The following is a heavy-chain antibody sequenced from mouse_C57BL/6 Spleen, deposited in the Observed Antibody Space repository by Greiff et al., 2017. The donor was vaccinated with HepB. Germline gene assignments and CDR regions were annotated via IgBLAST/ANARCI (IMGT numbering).Heavy chain of an antibody. J-gene: IGHJ4*01. V-gene: IGHV2-6-1*01. CDR1: GFSLTSYG. Sequence: VQLVESGPGLVAPSQRLSITCTVSGFSLTSYGVHWVRQPPGKGLEWLVVIWSDGSTTYNSALKSRLSISKDNSKSQVFLKMNSLQTDDTAMYYCARQGGYGNYDAMDYWGQGTSVTVSS. D-gene: IGHD2-1*01. CDR3: ARQGGYGNYDAMDY. CDR2: IWSDGST.